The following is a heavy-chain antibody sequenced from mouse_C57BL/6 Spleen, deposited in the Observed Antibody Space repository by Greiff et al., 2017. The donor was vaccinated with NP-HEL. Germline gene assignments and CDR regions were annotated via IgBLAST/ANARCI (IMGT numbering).Heavy chain of an antibody. CDR3: ARHEYYGSSYDWYFDV. CDR1: GYTFTEYT. D-gene: IGHD1-1*01. Sequence: VQLQESGAELVKPGASVKLSCKASGYTFTEYTIHWVKQRSGQGLEWIGWFYPGSGSIKYNEKFKDKATLTADKSSSTVYMELSRLTSEDSAVYFCARHEYYGSSYDWYFDVWGTGTTVTVSS. CDR2: FYPGSGSI. J-gene: IGHJ1*03. V-gene: IGHV1-62-2*01.